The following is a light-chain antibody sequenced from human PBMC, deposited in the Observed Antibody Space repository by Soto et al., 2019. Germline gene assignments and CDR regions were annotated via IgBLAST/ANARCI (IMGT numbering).Light chain of an antibody. CDR3: QQYGSSGT. Sequence: EIVMTQAPATLSVSPGERPTLSCRASQSVSSNLAWYQQKPGQAPRLLIYGASTRATGIPARFSGSGSGTEFTLTISSLQSEDFAVYYCQQYGSSGTFGQGPKVDIK. CDR1: QSVSSN. V-gene: IGKV3D-15*01. CDR2: GAS. J-gene: IGKJ1*01.